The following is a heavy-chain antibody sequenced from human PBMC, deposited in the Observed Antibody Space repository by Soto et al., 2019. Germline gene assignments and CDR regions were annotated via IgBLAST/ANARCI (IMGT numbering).Heavy chain of an antibody. CDR3: ARGAGGRYYNDT. CDR2: IYGDGSRT. V-gene: IGHV3-74*01. CDR1: GFTFGSFW. D-gene: IGHD1-26*01. J-gene: IGHJ5*02. Sequence: EVQLVESGGGLVQPGGSLRLSCAASGFTFGSFWMHWVRQGPGKGLVWLSRIYGDGSRTTYADSVEGRFTISRDNAKHTVYLRMNSLRAEDTAVYYCARGAGGRYYNDTWGRGPLVTVSS.